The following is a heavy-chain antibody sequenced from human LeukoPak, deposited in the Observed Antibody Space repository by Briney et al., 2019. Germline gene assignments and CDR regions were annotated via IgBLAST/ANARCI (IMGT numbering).Heavy chain of an antibody. Sequence: SETLSLTCTDSGGSISGYSWTWIRQPPGKGLEWIGYMYYSGSTKYNPSLKSRVTISVDTSKNQFSLKLSSVTAADTAVYYCARLDSSGCLSVWGQGTLVTVSS. CDR1: GGSISGYS. J-gene: IGHJ1*01. D-gene: IGHD6-19*01. V-gene: IGHV4-59*08. CDR2: MYYSGST. CDR3: ARLDSSGCLSV.